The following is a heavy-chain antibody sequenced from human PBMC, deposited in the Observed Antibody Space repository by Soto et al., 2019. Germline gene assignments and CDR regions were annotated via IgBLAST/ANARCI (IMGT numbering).Heavy chain of an antibody. CDR3: ARVGYCSGGSCYNWFDP. J-gene: IGHJ5*02. Sequence: ASVKVSCKASGYTFTSYYMHWVRQAPGQGLEWMGIINPSGGSTSYAQKFQGRVTMTRDTSTSTVYMELSSLRSGDTAVYYCARVGYCSGGSCYNWFDPWGQGTLVTVSS. CDR2: INPSGGST. D-gene: IGHD2-15*01. V-gene: IGHV1-46*01. CDR1: GYTFTSYY.